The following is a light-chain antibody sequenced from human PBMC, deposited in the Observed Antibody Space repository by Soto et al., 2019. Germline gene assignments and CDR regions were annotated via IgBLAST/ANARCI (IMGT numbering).Light chain of an antibody. CDR2: DTS. V-gene: IGKV1-12*01. J-gene: IGKJ1*01. CDR1: QTISSW. CDR3: QQANSFPRT. Sequence: DIQMTQSPSSLSASVGDRVTITCRASQTISSWLAWYQQKPGSAPKLLIYDTSSLRSGVPSRFSGSASGTEFTLTISNLQPNDSATYYCQQANSFPRTFGQGTKVEIK.